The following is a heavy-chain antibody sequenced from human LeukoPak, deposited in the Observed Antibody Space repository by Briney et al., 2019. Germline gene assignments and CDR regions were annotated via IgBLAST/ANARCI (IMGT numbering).Heavy chain of an antibody. CDR1: GFTFSTAF. D-gene: IGHD3-10*01. CDR3: ARDRDAWFGEIPLDH. V-gene: IGHV3-15*01. Sequence: PGGSLRLSCTASGFTFSTAFMNWVRQAPGKGLEWVARITSKSYEGTTDYAAPVKGRFTISRDNAKNSLYLQMNSLRAEDTAVYYCARDRDAWFGEIPLDHWGQGTLVTVSS. J-gene: IGHJ4*02. CDR2: ITSKSYEGTT.